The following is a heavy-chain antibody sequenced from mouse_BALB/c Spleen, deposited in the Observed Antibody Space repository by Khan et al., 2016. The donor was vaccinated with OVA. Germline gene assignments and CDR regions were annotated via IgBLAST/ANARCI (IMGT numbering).Heavy chain of an antibody. V-gene: IGHV5-6*01. D-gene: IGHD4-1*01. CDR1: GFTFSSYS. J-gene: IGHJ3*01. CDR3: ASHLTGSFAY. CDR2: ISSDGDYT. Sequence: EVELVESGGDLVKPGGSLKLSCAASGFTFSSYSMSWVRQTPDKRLEWVATISSDGDYTYYPDSVKGRFTISRDNAKNTLYLHMSSLKSEDTAMYYCASHLTGSFAYWGQGTLVTVSA.